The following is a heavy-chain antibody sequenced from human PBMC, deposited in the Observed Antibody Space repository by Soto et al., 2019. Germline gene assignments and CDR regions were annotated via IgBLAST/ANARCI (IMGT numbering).Heavy chain of an antibody. CDR3: ARRIAVVGKYYFDY. CDR1: GFTFSSYA. V-gene: IGHV3-23*01. CDR2: ISGSGGST. J-gene: IGHJ4*02. D-gene: IGHD6-19*01. Sequence: PGGSLRLSCAASGFTFSSYAMSWVRQAPGKGLEWVSAISGSGGSTYYADSVKGRFTISKDTSKNQVVLTLTNMDPVDTATYYCARRIAVVGKYYFDYWGQGTLVTVSS.